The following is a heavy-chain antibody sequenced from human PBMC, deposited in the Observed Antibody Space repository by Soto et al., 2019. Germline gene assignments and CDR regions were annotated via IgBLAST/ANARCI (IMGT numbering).Heavy chain of an antibody. J-gene: IGHJ4*02. Sequence: GASVKVSCKASGYAFTGYAMHWVRQAPGQRLEWMGWINAGNGNTKYSQKFQGRVTITRDTSASTAYMELSSLRSEDTAVYYCARDTAMALPDAWGQGTLVTVS. CDR1: GYAFTGYA. CDR3: ARDTAMALPDA. D-gene: IGHD5-18*01. CDR2: INAGNGNT. V-gene: IGHV1-3*01.